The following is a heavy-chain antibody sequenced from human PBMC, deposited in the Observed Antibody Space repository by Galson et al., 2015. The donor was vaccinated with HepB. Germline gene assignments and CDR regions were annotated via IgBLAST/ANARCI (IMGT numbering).Heavy chain of an antibody. V-gene: IGHV3-23*01. Sequence: SLRLSCAASGFAFSRYAMSWVRQAPGKGLEWVSAISGSDDSTYFADSGKGRFSIFRDNSKNTLYLQLNSLRAEDTAVCYCAAHTADGESTFDFWGQGTLVTVSS. J-gene: IGHJ4*02. CDR2: ISGSDDST. CDR1: GFAFSRYA. CDR3: AAHTADGESTFDF. D-gene: IGHD4-17*01.